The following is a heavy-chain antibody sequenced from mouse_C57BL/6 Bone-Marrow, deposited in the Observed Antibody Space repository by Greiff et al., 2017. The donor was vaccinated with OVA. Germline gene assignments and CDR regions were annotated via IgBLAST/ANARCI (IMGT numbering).Heavy chain of an antibody. CDR3: ARGNYYGSSPPFAY. CDR1: GYAFTNYL. J-gene: IGHJ3*01. D-gene: IGHD1-1*01. Sequence: VQLQQSGAELVRPGTSVKVSCKASGYAFTNYLIEWVKQRPGQGLELIGVINPGSGGTNYNEKFKGKATLTADKSSSTAYMQLSSLTSEDSAVYFCARGNYYGSSPPFAYWGQGTLVTVSA. CDR2: INPGSGGT. V-gene: IGHV1-54*01.